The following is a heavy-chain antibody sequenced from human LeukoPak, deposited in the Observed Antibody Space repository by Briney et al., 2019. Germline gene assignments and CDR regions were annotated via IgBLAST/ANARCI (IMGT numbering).Heavy chain of an antibody. J-gene: IGHJ5*02. Sequence: ASETLSLTCTVSGGSISSYYWSWIRQPPGKGLEWIGYIYYSGSTNYNPSLKSRVTISVDTSKNQFSLKLSSVTAADTAVYYCARYDFWSGRSWFDPWGQGTLVTVSS. CDR2: IYYSGST. V-gene: IGHV4-59*01. D-gene: IGHD3-3*01. CDR1: GGSISSYY. CDR3: ARYDFWSGRSWFDP.